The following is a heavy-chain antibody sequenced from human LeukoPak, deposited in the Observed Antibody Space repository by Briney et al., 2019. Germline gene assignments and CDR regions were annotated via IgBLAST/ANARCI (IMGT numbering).Heavy chain of an antibody. D-gene: IGHD3-16*01. Sequence: GGSLRLSCAASGFTFSSYGMHWVRQAPGKGLEWVAFIRYDGSNKYYADSVKGRFTISRDNSKNMLYLQMNSLRVEDTALYFCAKDDVGDLNLIDYWGQGTLVTVSS. CDR3: AKDDVGDLNLIDY. CDR2: IRYDGSNK. J-gene: IGHJ4*02. CDR1: GFTFSSYG. V-gene: IGHV3-30*02.